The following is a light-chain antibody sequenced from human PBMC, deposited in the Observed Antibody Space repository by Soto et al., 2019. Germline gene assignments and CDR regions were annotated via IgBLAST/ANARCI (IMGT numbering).Light chain of an antibody. CDR1: SSDIGAYDY. CDR2: EVS. J-gene: IGLJ2*01. CDR3: SSYTTSTSFIL. V-gene: IGLV2-14*01. Sequence: QSALTQPASLSGSPGQSITISCTGTSSDIGAYDYVSWFQQHPGKAPKLMISEVSSRPSGVSNRFSGSKSGNTASLTISGLQAEDEAYYYCSSYTTSTSFILFGGGTQLTVL.